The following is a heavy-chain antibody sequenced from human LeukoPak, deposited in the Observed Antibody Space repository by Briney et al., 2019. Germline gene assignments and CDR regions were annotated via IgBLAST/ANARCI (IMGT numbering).Heavy chain of an antibody. CDR2: MKHDGTEK. J-gene: IGHJ4*02. V-gene: IGHV3-7*04. CDR1: GFPLSNYW. D-gene: IGHD1-26*01. CDR3: ARSPYSGSYGPFDY. Sequence: GGSLRLSCAASGFPLSNYWVNWVRQAPGKGLEWVANMKHDGTEKSYVDSVKGRFTISRDDAKNSLYLQMNSLGAEDTARYYCARSPYSGSYGPFDYWGQGTLVTVSS.